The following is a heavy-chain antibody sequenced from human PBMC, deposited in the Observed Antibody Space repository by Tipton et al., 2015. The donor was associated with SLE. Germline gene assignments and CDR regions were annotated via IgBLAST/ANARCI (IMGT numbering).Heavy chain of an antibody. CDR3: ARVLYSSSFFDY. V-gene: IGHV4-61*08. D-gene: IGHD6-6*01. CDR2: IYYSGST. CDR1: GGSISSGGYY. J-gene: IGHJ4*02. Sequence: TLSLTCTVSGGSISSGGYYWSWIRQHPGKGLEWIGYIYYSGSTNYNPSLKSRVTISVDTSKNQFSLKLSSVTAADTAVYYCARVLYSSSFFDYWGQGTLVTVSS.